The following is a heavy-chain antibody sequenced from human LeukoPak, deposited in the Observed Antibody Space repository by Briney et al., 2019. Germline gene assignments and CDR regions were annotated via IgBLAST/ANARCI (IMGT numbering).Heavy chain of an antibody. V-gene: IGHV4-59*01. CDR1: GGSISSYY. CDR3: AKDRGELTKPSKALIVVVTERPRPFDC. D-gene: IGHD2-21*02. CDR2: IYYSGST. J-gene: IGHJ4*02. Sequence: PSETLSLTCTVSGGSISSYYWSWIRQPPGKGLEWIGYIYYSGSTNYNPSLKSRVTISVDTSKNQFSLKLSSVTAADTAVYYCAKDRGELTKPSKALIVVVTERPRPFDCWGQGTLVTVSS.